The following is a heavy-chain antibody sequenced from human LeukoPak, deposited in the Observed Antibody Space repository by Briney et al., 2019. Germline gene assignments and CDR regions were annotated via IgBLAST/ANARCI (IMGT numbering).Heavy chain of an antibody. J-gene: IGHJ6*02. CDR3: ARDVAAAGIPYYYYGMDV. Sequence: GSVMVSCKASGYSFTSYDINWVRQAPGQGLEWMGWISAYNGNTNYAQKLQGRVTMTTDTSTSTAYMELRSLRSDDTAVYYCARDVAAAGIPYYYYGMDVWGQGTTVTVSS. CDR2: ISAYNGNT. CDR1: GYSFTSYD. V-gene: IGHV1-18*01. D-gene: IGHD6-13*01.